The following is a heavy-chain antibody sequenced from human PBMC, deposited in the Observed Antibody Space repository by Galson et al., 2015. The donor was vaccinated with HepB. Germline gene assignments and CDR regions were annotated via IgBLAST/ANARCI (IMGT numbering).Heavy chain of an antibody. CDR3: ARDRTGYYGSGTDV. J-gene: IGHJ6*02. CDR1: GFTFSSYG. Sequence: LRLSCAASGFTFSSYGMHWVRQAPGKGLEWVAVIWYDGSNKYYADSVKGRFTISRDNSKNTLYLQMNSLRAEGTAVYYCARDRTGYYGSGTDVWGQGTTVTVSS. CDR2: IWYDGSNK. D-gene: IGHD3-10*01. V-gene: IGHV3-33*08.